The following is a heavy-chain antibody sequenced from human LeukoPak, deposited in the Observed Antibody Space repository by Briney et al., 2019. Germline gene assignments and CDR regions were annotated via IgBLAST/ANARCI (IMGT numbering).Heavy chain of an antibody. J-gene: IGHJ4*02. CDR3: AKRDSSGSYPYYFDS. Sequence: GGSLRLSCVASGFTFSTHAMSWVRLAPGKGLEWVSAIGGSDGSTYYADSVKGRFTISRDNSKDTLYLQMNSLRAEDTAVYHCAKRDSSGSYPYYFDSWGQGTLVTVSS. CDR1: GFTFSTHA. V-gene: IGHV3-23*01. D-gene: IGHD3-22*01. CDR2: IGGSDGST.